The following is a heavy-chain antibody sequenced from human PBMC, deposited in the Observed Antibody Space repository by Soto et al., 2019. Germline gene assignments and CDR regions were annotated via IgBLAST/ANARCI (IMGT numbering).Heavy chain of an antibody. V-gene: IGHV1-46*01. J-gene: IGHJ6*02. CDR2: INPSGGGT. D-gene: IGHD4-17*01. CDR1: GYTFSNYY. CDR3: ARGPKLTDFGDRGYYGMDV. Sequence: QVHLVQSGAEVKKPGASVTFPCKASGYTFSNYYMHWVRQAPGHGLEWVGIINPSGGGTTYAQNCQGRVTMTRDTSTSTVYMELNSLRSEDTAVYYCARGPKLTDFGDRGYYGMDVWGHGTTVTVSS.